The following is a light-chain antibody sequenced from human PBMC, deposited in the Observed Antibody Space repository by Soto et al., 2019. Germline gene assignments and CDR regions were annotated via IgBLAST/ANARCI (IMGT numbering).Light chain of an antibody. V-gene: IGKV3-15*01. J-gene: IGKJ4*01. CDR2: ATS. CDR1: QSVGSN. Sequence: EIVMTQSPATLSVSPGERASLSCRASQSVGSNLAWYQQKPGQTPRLLIYATSTRATGIPARFSGSGSGTEFTLTISSLQSEDFAVYYCQHYNNWPLTLGGGTKVDIK. CDR3: QHYNNWPLT.